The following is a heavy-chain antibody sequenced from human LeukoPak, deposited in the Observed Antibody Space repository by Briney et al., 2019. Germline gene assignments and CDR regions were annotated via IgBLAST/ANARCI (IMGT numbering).Heavy chain of an antibody. CDR3: ARSSRTWTLDY. CDR2: INPNSGGT. Sequence: ASVKVSCKASGYIFTGHYLHWVRQAPGQGHEWMGWINPNSGGTNYAQKFQGRVTMTRDTSISTAYMELSSLGSDDTALYYCARSSRTWTLDYWGQGTLVTVSS. CDR1: GYIFTGHY. D-gene: IGHD2-2*01. V-gene: IGHV1-2*02. J-gene: IGHJ4*02.